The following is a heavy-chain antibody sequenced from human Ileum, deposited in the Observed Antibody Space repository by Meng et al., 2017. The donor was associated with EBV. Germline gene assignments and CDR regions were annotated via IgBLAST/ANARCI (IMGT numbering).Heavy chain of an antibody. CDR1: NGSVSSYGYY. Sequence: QVRLPGSGPGLVMPSGTLSLTCSVANGSVSSYGYYWTWIRQPPGKGLEWIGYMSYTGSTNYKSTLKSRVTISVDKSKNQFSLKLSSVTAADTAVYYRARERGGGDRGIQWGQGTLVTVSS. CDR2: MSYTGST. V-gene: IGHV4-61*08. D-gene: IGHD2-21*02. CDR3: ARERGGGDRGIQ. J-gene: IGHJ4*02.